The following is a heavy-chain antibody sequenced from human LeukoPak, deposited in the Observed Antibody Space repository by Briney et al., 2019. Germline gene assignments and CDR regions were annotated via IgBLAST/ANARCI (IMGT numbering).Heavy chain of an antibody. CDR3: AREIGAEGFGFDY. D-gene: IGHD3-10*01. Sequence: GSSVKVSCKASGGTFSSYAISWVRQAPGQGLEWMGGIIPIFGTANYAQKFRGRVTITTDESTSTAYMELSSLRSEDTAVYYCAREIGAEGFGFDYWGQGTLVTVSS. J-gene: IGHJ4*02. V-gene: IGHV1-69*05. CDR1: GGTFSSYA. CDR2: IIPIFGTA.